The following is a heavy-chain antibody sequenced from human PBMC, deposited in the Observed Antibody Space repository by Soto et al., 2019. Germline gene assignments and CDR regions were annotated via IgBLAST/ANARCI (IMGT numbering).Heavy chain of an antibody. V-gene: IGHV3-9*01. J-gene: IGHJ5*01. CDR2: INWSGGGI. CDR3: AKGLPTTVTTFGLWFVS. Sequence: EVQLVESGGGLVQPGRSLRLSCAASGFTFDDYAMHWVRQVPGKGLEWVSGINWSGGGISYEDSVKGRFTISRDNAKNSLQLQMNSLRVEDTALYYCAKGLPTTVTTFGLWFVSWGQGTLVTVSS. D-gene: IGHD4-17*01. CDR1: GFTFDDYA.